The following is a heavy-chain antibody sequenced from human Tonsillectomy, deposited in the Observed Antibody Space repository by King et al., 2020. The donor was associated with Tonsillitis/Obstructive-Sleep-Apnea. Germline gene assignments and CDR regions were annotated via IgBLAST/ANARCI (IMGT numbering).Heavy chain of an antibody. CDR1: GYSFSSYW. Sequence: EVQLVESGAEVKKPGESLKISCKGSGYSFSSYWIGWVRQMPGKGLEWMGIIYPGNSNTRYSPSFQGQVTFSADKSITTAYLQWSSLKASDTAMYYCARQGPTVTTGDYWGQGTLVTVSS. CDR3: ARQGPTVTTGDY. J-gene: IGHJ4*02. V-gene: IGHV5-51*01. D-gene: IGHD4-17*01. CDR2: IYPGNSNT.